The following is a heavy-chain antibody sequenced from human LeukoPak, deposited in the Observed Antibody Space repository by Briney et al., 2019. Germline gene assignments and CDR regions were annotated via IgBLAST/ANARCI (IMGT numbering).Heavy chain of an antibody. V-gene: IGHV1-69*01. D-gene: IGHD2-2*01. CDR2: IIPVFDTA. J-gene: IGHJ6*03. Sequence: GASVKVSCKASGGTFSSYAISWVRQAPGQGLEWMGGIIPVFDTANYAQKFQGRVMITADESTSTAYMELSSLRSEDTAVYYCATPRRFCSSTSCHLYYYYMDVWGKGTTVTVSS. CDR1: GGTFSSYA. CDR3: ATPRRFCSSTSCHLYYYYMDV.